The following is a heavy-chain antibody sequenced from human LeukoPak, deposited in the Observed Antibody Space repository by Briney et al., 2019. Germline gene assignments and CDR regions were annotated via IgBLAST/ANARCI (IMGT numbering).Heavy chain of an antibody. CDR3: ARDSRAQYDYVWGSYFDY. V-gene: IGHV3-48*04. J-gene: IGHJ4*02. CDR2: ISSSSSTI. Sequence: GSLRLSCAASGFTFSSYSMNWVRQAPGKGLEWVLYISSSSSTIYHADSVKGRFTISRDNAKNSLYLQMDSLRAEDTAVYYCARDSRAQYDYVWGSYFDYWGQGTLVTVSS. CDR1: GFTFSSYS. D-gene: IGHD3-16*01.